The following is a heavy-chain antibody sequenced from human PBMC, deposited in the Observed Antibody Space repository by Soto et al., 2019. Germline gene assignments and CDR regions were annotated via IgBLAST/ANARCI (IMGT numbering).Heavy chain of an antibody. CDR3: ASSPHKDSRPDY. Sequence: GGSLRLSCAASGFTFSSYWMSWVRQAPGRGLEWMANIKYDGSEKYYVDSVKGRLTISRDNAKNSLYLQMNSLRAEDTAVYYCASSPHKDSRPDYWGQGTLVTVSS. J-gene: IGHJ4*02. CDR1: GFTFSSYW. V-gene: IGHV3-7*03. D-gene: IGHD3-22*01. CDR2: IKYDGSEK.